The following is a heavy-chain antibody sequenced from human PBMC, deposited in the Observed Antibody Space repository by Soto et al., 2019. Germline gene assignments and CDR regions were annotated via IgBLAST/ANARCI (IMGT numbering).Heavy chain of an antibody. J-gene: IGHJ3*02. CDR2: IYYSGST. Sequence: QVQLQESGPGLVKPSQTLSLTCTVSGGSISSGGYYWSWIRQHPGKGLEWIGYIYYSGSTYYNPSLKSRVTISVDTSKNQFSLKLSSVTAADTAVYYCARGPVGWLRDAFDIWGQGTMVTVSS. CDR1: GGSISSGGYY. CDR3: ARGPVGWLRDAFDI. D-gene: IGHD5-12*01. V-gene: IGHV4-31*03.